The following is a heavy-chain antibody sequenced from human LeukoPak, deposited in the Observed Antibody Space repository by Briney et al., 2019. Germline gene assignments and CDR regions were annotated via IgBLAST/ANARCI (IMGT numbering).Heavy chain of an antibody. V-gene: IGHV1-3*01. CDR1: GYTFTSYT. CDR3: ARDSGSGNNDY. CDR2: ISAGNGNT. J-gene: IGHJ4*02. D-gene: IGHD1-26*01. Sequence: ASVKVSCKASGYTFTSYTIHWVRQAPGQRLEWMGWISAGNGNTKYSQNFQGRVTFISNTSATTAFMELSSLRSEDAAVYYCARDSGSGNNDYWGQGTLVTVSS.